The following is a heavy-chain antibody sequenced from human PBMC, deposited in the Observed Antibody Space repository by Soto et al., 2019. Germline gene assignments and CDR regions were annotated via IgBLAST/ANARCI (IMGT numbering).Heavy chain of an antibody. Sequence: SETLSLTCTVSGASMNNYYWTWIRQPPGKGLEWIGYIYYSGSTIYNPSLESRVTISVDTSKNQFSLKLSSVTAADTAVYYCGRGFYDSRGYSSPFDNWGQGILVTVSS. D-gene: IGHD3-22*01. CDR3: GRGFYDSRGYSSPFDN. J-gene: IGHJ5*02. CDR1: GASMNNYY. V-gene: IGHV4-59*01. CDR2: IYYSGST.